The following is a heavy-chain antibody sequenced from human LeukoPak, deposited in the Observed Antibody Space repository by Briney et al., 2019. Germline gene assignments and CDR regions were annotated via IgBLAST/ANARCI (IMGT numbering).Heavy chain of an antibody. J-gene: IGHJ4*02. D-gene: IGHD3-10*01. CDR2: ISGSGGST. V-gene: IGHV3-23*01. Sequence: GGSLRLSCAAAGITFITSAMSWVRQAPGKGLEWVSAISGSGGSTYYADSVKGRFNISRDNSKNTLHLQMNSLRVEDTAVYYCAKLLRGTVVPYYDYWGQGTLVTVSS. CDR3: AKLLRGTVVPYYDY. CDR1: GITFITSA.